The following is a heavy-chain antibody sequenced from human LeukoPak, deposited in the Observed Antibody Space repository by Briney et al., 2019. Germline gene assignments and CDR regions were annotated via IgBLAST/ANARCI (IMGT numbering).Heavy chain of an antibody. J-gene: IGHJ3*02. CDR2: INPNSGGT. Sequence: ASVKVSCKAAGYTFTSYGISWVRQAPGQGLEWMGWINPNSGGTNYAQKFQGRVTMTRDTSISTAYMELSRLRSDDTAVYYCAREGTGDSWYGDYRQAFDIWGQGTMVTVSS. V-gene: IGHV1-2*02. D-gene: IGHD4-17*01. CDR1: GYTFTSYG. CDR3: AREGTGDSWYGDYRQAFDI.